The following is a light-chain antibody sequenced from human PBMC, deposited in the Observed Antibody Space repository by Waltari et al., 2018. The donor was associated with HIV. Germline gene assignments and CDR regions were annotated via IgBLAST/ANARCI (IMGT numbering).Light chain of an antibody. CDR1: QSVLYSSNNKNH. V-gene: IGKV4-1*01. Sequence: DIVMTQSPASLAVSLGEGATNNRKSSQSVLYSSNNKNHLAWYQQKPGQPPKLLIYWASTGESGVPDRFSGSGSGTDFTLTISSLQAEDVAVYYCQQYYSTPLTFGGGTTVEIK. J-gene: IGKJ4*01. CDR2: WAS. CDR3: QQYYSTPLT.